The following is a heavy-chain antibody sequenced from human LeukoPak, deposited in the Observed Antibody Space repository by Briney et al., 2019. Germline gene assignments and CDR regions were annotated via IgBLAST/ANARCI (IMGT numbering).Heavy chain of an antibody. CDR1: GFTFSSYA. CDR3: AKSASTGVFHVMDV. D-gene: IGHD3-10*01. J-gene: IGHJ6*02. V-gene: IGHV3-23*01. CDR2: ISGSGGTT. Sequence: GGSLRLSCAASGFTFSSYAMSWVRQAPGKGLEWVSAISGSGGTTYDADSVQGRFTISRDNSKNTLYLQMNSLRAEDTAVYYCAKSASTGVFHVMDVWGQGTTVTVSS.